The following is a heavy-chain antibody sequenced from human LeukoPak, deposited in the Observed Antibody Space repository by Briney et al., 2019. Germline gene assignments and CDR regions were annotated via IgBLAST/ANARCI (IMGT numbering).Heavy chain of an antibody. CDR2: INADGSTT. CDR3: VVVVEPPDSDGFDV. D-gene: IGHD1-14*01. Sequence: HPGGSPRLSCAASGFTFGNSWVHWVRQAPGKGLVWVSLINADGSTTTYADSVKGRFTISRDNARNTVSLQMNSLTIEDTAVYYCVVVVEPPDSDGFDVWGQGTMITVSS. J-gene: IGHJ3*01. V-gene: IGHV3-74*01. CDR1: GFTFGNSW.